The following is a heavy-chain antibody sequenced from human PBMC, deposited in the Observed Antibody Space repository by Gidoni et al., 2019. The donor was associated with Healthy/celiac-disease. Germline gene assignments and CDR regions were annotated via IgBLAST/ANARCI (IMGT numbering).Heavy chain of an antibody. CDR1: GFTFSSYG. V-gene: IGHV3-30*18. J-gene: IGHJ4*02. CDR3: AKDSYGPDY. D-gene: IGHD4-17*01. Sequence: VQLVESGGGVVQPGRSLRPSCAASGFTFSSYGMHWVRQAPGKGLEWVAVISYDGSNKYYADSVKGRFTISRDNSKNTLYLQMNSLRAEDTAVYYCAKDSYGPDYWGQGTLVTVSS. CDR2: ISYDGSNK.